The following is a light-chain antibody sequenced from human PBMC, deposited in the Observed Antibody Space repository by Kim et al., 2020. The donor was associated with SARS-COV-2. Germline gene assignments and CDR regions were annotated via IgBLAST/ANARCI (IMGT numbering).Light chain of an antibody. CDR3: QQYSSHPKT. CDR2: WAS. V-gene: IGKV4-1*01. CDR1: QSVLDRSDNKSH. J-gene: IGKJ1*01. Sequence: ATINGRSSQSVLDRSDNKSHLAWYQQKPGQPPELLVYWASARESGVPERFSGSGSGTDFTLTISSLQAEDVAVYFCQQYSSHPKTFGQGTKVDIK.